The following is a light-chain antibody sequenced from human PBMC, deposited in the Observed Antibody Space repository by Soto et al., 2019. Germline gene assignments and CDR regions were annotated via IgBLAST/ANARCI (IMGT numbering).Light chain of an antibody. V-gene: IGKV3-11*01. Sequence: IVMTQFPATLSVFPGERATLSCRASQSVRSNLDWYQQKPGQAPRLLIYGASSRATGIPDRFSGSGSGTDFTLTISSLEPEDFALYYCQQRSNWPRTFGQGTKVDIK. CDR1: QSVRSN. CDR3: QQRSNWPRT. J-gene: IGKJ1*01. CDR2: GAS.